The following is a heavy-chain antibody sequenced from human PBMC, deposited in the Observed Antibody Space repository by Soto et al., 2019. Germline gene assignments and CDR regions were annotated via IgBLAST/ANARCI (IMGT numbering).Heavy chain of an antibody. D-gene: IGHD5-12*01. V-gene: IGHV4-31*03. CDR1: GGSISSGGYY. J-gene: IGHJ5*02. Sequence: QVQLQESGPGLVKPSQTLSLTCTVSGGSISSGGYYWSWIRQHPGKGLEWIGYIYYSGSTYYTPSLKSRVTISVDTSKNQFSLKLSSVTAADTAVYYCARKSGYDPTRQGLPWFDPWGQGTLVTVSS. CDR2: IYYSGST. CDR3: ARKSGYDPTRQGLPWFDP.